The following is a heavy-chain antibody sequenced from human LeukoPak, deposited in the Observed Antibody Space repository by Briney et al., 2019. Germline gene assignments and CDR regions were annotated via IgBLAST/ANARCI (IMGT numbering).Heavy chain of an antibody. D-gene: IGHD1-26*01. V-gene: IGHV3-30-3*01. Sequence: GGSLRLSCAASGFTFSSYAMHWVRQAPGKGLEWVAVISYDGSNKYYADSVKGRFTISRDNSKNTLYLQMNSLRAEDTAVYYCARDDGRDYWGQGTLVTVSS. CDR3: ARDDGRDY. CDR1: GFTFSSYA. CDR2: ISYDGSNK. J-gene: IGHJ4*02.